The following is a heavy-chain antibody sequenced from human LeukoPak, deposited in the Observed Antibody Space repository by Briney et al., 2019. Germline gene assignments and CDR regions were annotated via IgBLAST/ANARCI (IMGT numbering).Heavy chain of an antibody. J-gene: IGHJ4*02. CDR1: GGSFSDYV. D-gene: IGHD3-16*01. CDR3: ARGRRRGVMSK. V-gene: IGHV4-34*01. Sequence: SETLSLTCAVHGGSFSDYVWHWARQSPGKGLEWIGQISHNGITSYTPSLKPRVTISLDTSKTQFSLQLTSVTVADAAVYYCARGRRRGVMSKWGQGTLVAVSS. CDR2: ISHNGIT.